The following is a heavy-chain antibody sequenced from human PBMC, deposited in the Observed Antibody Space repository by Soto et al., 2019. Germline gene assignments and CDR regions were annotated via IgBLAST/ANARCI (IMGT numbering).Heavy chain of an antibody. V-gene: IGHV4-31*03. CDR3: AKDIGLITFGGVTFRSNFDY. J-gene: IGHJ4*02. CDR2: IYYTGTT. Sequence: PSETLSLTCTVSGGSISSDAYYWSWIRQHPGKGLEWIAYIYYTGTTYYNPSLKSRVTISVDTSKNQFFLTLSSVTAADTAVYYCAKDIGLITFGGVTFRSNFDYWGQGTLVTVSS. D-gene: IGHD3-16*01. CDR1: GGSISSDAYY.